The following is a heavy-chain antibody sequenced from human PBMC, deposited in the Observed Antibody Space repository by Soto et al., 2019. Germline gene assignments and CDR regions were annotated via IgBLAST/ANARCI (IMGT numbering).Heavy chain of an antibody. Sequence: SETLSLTCTVSGGSISSYYWSWIRQPPGKGLEWIGYIYYSGSTNYNPSLKSRVTISVDTSKNQFSLKLSSVTAADTAVYYCARRDSGYDPFASDYWGQGTLVTVSS. V-gene: IGHV4-59*01. D-gene: IGHD5-12*01. CDR2: IYYSGST. CDR1: GGSISSYY. J-gene: IGHJ4*02. CDR3: ARRDSGYDPFASDY.